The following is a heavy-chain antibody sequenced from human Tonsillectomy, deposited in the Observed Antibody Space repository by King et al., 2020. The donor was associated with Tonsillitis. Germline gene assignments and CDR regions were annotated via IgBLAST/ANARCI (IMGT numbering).Heavy chain of an antibody. V-gene: IGHV1-2*02. Sequence: QVQLVESGAEVKKPGASVKVSCKASGYTFTGYYMHWVRQAPGQGLEWMGWINPNSGGTNYAQKFQGRVTMTRDTSISTAYMELSRLRSDDTAVYYCARDLGYGDYDGAFDIWGQGTMVTVSS. J-gene: IGHJ3*02. CDR3: ARDLGYGDYDGAFDI. CDR1: GYTFTGYY. CDR2: INPNSGGT. D-gene: IGHD4-17*01.